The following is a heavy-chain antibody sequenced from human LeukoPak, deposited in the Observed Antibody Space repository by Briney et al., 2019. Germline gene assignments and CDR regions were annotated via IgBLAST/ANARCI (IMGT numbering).Heavy chain of an antibody. V-gene: IGHV4-61*01. Sequence: SETLSLTRTVSGGSVSSGSYYWSWIRQPPGKGLECIGYIYYSGSTNYNPSLKSRVTISVDTSKNQFSLKLSSVTAADTAVYYCARSVTIFGVVLYYYYGMDVWGQGTTVTVSS. CDR1: GGSVSSGSYY. D-gene: IGHD3-3*01. J-gene: IGHJ6*02. CDR2: IYYSGST. CDR3: ARSVTIFGVVLYYYYGMDV.